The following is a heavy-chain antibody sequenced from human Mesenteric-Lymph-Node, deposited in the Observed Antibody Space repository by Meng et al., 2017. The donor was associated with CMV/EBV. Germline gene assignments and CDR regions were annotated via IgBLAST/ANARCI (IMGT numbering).Heavy chain of an antibody. D-gene: IGHD3-10*01. CDR3: TGDSVSNPNLDY. V-gene: IGHV3-66*01. CDR1: GFNVRDKY. Sequence: EVDLVESGGGLVQPGVSLRLSCAASGFNVRDKYMSWVRQAPGKGLEWVCIIYRGDNTYYIDSVKDRFTVSRDNSKNTMYLQMNSLRVEDTAVYYCTGDSVSNPNLDYWGQGTLVTVSS. CDR2: IYRGDNT. J-gene: IGHJ4*02.